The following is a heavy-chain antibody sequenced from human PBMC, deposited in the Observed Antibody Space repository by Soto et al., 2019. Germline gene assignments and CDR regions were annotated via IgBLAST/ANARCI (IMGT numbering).Heavy chain of an antibody. CDR2: ISGSGGST. V-gene: IGHV3-23*01. D-gene: IGHD3-10*01. Sequence: GGSLRLSCAASGFTFSSYAMSWVRQAPGKRLEWVSAISGSGGSTYYADSVKGRFTISRDNSKNTLYLQMNSLRAEDTAVYYCAKDPAHPWYGKNYWGQGTLVTVSS. CDR1: GFTFSSYA. CDR3: AKDPAHPWYGKNY. J-gene: IGHJ4*02.